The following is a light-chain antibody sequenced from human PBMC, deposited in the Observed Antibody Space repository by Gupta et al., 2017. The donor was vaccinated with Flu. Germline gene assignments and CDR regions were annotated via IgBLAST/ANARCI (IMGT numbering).Light chain of an antibody. Sequence: IVLTQSPATLPVSPGERATLSCRASQRVSRDLAWYQQKPGQPPRLLIYGASTRATGVPARFSGSGSGTEFTLTISSLQSEDFAIYYCQQFYNWPITFGHGTRLEVK. CDR1: QRVSRD. J-gene: IGKJ5*01. CDR2: GAS. CDR3: QQFYNWPIT. V-gene: IGKV3-15*01.